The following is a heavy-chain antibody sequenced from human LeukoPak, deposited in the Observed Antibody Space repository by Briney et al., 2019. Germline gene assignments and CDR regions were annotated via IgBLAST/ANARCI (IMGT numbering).Heavy chain of an antibody. Sequence: PVGSLRLSCASSGFTFDNYAMSWVHEAPGKGLEWVPSISGSGGAKYRVGSVKGRFTLPRDNYTNTPDLQLVRLRAEETGVYYCADELWLVPYYFAPWGKGNLVTVFS. CDR2: ISGSGGAK. CDR3: ADELWLVPYYFAP. D-gene: IGHD6-19*01. J-gene: IGHJ5*02. CDR1: GFTFDNYA. V-gene: IGHV3-23*01.